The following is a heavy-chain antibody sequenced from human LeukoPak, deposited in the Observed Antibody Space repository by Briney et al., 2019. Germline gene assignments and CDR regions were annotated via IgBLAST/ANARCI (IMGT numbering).Heavy chain of an antibody. D-gene: IGHD4-17*01. V-gene: IGHV3-30*18. CDR1: GFTFSSYG. J-gene: IGHJ4*02. CDR3: AKDDATVTTGGIDY. Sequence: PGGSLRLSCAASGFTFSSYGMHWVRQAPGKGLEWVAVISYDGSNKYYADSVKGRFTISRDNSKNTLYLQMNSLRAEDTAVYYCAKDDATVTTGGIDYWGQGTLVTVSS. CDR2: ISYDGSNK.